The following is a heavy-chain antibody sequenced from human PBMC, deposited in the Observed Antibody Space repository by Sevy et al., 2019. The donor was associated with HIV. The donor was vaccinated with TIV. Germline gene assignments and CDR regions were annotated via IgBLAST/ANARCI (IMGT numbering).Heavy chain of an antibody. D-gene: IGHD3-16*01. CDR3: ARGGGLTDYGMDV. CDR2: MYYSGSI. CDR1: GGSISPYY. Sequence: SETLSLTCTVSGGSISPYYCNWIRQPPGKGLEWIGYMYYSGSIKYNHSFKSRVTISADTSKNQFSVKLTSVTAADTAVYYCARGGGLTDYGMDVWGQGTTVTVSS. V-gene: IGHV4-59*01. J-gene: IGHJ6*02.